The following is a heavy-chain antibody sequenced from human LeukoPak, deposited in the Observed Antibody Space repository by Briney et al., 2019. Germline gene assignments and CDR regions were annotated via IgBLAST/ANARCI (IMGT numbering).Heavy chain of an antibody. CDR1: GGSISSDY. CDR2: ISYSGRT. Sequence: SSETLSLTCTVSGGSISSDYWSWIRQPREKGLEWIGYISYSGRTYYNPSLRSRVTISVDTSKNHFSLKLSSVTAADTAVYYCARGLYRYGRSTFDYWGQGTLVTVSS. CDR3: ARGLYRYGRSTFDY. D-gene: IGHD2-2*02. J-gene: IGHJ4*02. V-gene: IGHV4-59*08.